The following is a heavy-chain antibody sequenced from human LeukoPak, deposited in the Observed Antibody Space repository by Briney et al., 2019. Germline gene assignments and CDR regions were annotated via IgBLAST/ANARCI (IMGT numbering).Heavy chain of an antibody. J-gene: IGHJ4*02. CDR2: ISYDGSNK. V-gene: IGHV3-30*04. CDR3: ATEYYYGSED. CDR1: GFTFSSYA. D-gene: IGHD3-10*01. Sequence: PGGSLRLSCAASGFTFSSYAMHWVRQAPGKGLEWVAVISYDGSNKYYADSVKGRFTISRDNSKNTLYLQMNSLRAEDTAVYYCATEYYYGSEDWGQGTLVTVSS.